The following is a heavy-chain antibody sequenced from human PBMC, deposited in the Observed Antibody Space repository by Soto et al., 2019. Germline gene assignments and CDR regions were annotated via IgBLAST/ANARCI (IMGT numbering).Heavy chain of an antibody. D-gene: IGHD6-13*01. CDR2: ISYDGSNK. V-gene: IGHV3-30-3*01. CDR3: ARDSAEQQLAHDY. J-gene: IGHJ4*02. CDR1: GFTFSSYA. Sequence: QVQLVESGGGVVQPGRCLRLSCAASGFTFSSYAMHWVRQAPGKGLEWVAVISYDGSNKYYADSVKGRFTISRDNSKNTLYLQMNSLRAEDTAVYYCARDSAEQQLAHDYWGQGTLVTVSS.